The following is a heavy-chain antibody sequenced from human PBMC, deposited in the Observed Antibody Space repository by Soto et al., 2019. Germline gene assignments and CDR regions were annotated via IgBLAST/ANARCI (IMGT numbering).Heavy chain of an antibody. D-gene: IGHD2-15*01. CDR1: GYTLTELS. Sequence: ASVKVSCKVSGYTLTELSMHWVRQAPGKGLEWMGGFDPEDGETIYAQKFQGRVTMTEDTSTDTAYMELSSLRSEDTAVYYCATEPLCSGGSCYLSGPRPMDVWGQGTTVTVSS. J-gene: IGHJ6*02. V-gene: IGHV1-24*01. CDR2: FDPEDGET. CDR3: ATEPLCSGGSCYLSGPRPMDV.